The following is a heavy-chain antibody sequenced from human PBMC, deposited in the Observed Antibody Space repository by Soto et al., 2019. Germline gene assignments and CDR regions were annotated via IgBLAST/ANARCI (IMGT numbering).Heavy chain of an antibody. CDR2: INHSGST. V-gene: IGHV4-34*01. J-gene: IGHJ4*02. CDR3: ARDKITGLFDY. CDR1: GGSFSGYY. D-gene: IGHD2-8*02. Sequence: QVQLQQWGAGLLKPSEILSLTCAVYGGSFSGYYWTWIRQPPGTGLEWIGEINHSGSTNYNPSLKSLVTIPVDSSKNQFSLKLTSVTAADTAVYYRARDKITGLFDYWGQGTLVTVSS.